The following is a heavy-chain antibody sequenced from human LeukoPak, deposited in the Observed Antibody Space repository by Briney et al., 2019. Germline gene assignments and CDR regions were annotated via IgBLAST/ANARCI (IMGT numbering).Heavy chain of an antibody. CDR3: ARTYYDSSGYYY. Sequence: GGSLRLSRTASGFTFGDYAMSWFRQAPGKGLEWVSYISSSGSTIYYADSVKGRFTISRDNAKNSLYLQMNSLRAEDTAVYYCARTYYDSSGYYYWGQGTLVTVSS. J-gene: IGHJ4*02. CDR1: GFTFGDYA. CDR2: ISSSGSTI. V-gene: IGHV3-48*03. D-gene: IGHD3-22*01.